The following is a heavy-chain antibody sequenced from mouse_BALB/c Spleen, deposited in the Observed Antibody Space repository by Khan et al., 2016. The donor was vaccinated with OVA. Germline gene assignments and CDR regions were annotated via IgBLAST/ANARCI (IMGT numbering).Heavy chain of an antibody. CDR1: GFSLTDYG. J-gene: IGHJ4*01. D-gene: IGHD2-10*02. CDR2: IWGGGTT. CDR3: AKGVCSYYFALDY. V-gene: IGHV2-6-5*01. Sequence: VQLQESGPGLVAPSQNLSITCTVSGFSLTDYGVSWIRQPPGKGLEWLGVIWGGGTTYYYSALKSRLSISTGNSTSQVFLKMNSLQTYDKATYYSAKGVCSYYFALDYWGQGTSVTVSA.